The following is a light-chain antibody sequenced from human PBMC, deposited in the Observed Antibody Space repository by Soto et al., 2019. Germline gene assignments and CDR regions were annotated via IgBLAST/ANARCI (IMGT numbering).Light chain of an antibody. V-gene: IGLV3-21*03. Sequence: SYELTQPPSVSVAPGKTARITCGGNNIGSKSVHWYQQKPGQAPVLVVYDDSDRPSGLPERFSGSNSGNTATLTISRVEAGDEADYYCQVWDSSSDHLVVFGGGTKVTVL. CDR1: NIGSKS. CDR3: QVWDSSSDHLVV. J-gene: IGLJ2*01. CDR2: DDS.